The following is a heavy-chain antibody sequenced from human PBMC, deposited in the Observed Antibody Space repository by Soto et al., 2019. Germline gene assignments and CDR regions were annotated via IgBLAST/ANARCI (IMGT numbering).Heavy chain of an antibody. CDR2: ISYDGSNK. CDR1: GFTFSRYG. CDR3: AKGSTAMTYFDY. Sequence: QVQLVESGGGVVQPVRSLRLSCAASGFTFSRYGMHWVRQAPGKGLEWVAVISYDGSNKYYADSVKGRFTISRDNSKNTLYLQMNSLRAEDTAVYYCAKGSTAMTYFDYWGQGTLVTVSS. D-gene: IGHD5-18*01. J-gene: IGHJ4*02. V-gene: IGHV3-30*18.